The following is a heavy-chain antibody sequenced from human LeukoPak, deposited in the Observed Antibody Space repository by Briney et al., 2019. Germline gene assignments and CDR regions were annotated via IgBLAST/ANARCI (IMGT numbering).Heavy chain of an antibody. Sequence: ASVKVSCKASGYTFTGYYMHWVRQAPGQGLEWMGWINPNSGGTNYAQKFQGRVTMTRDTSISTAYMELSRLRSDDTAVYYCACHYYGSGSNPTVVDYWGQGTLVTVSS. CDR2: INPNSGGT. V-gene: IGHV1-2*02. CDR3: ACHYYGSGSNPTVVDY. CDR1: GYTFTGYY. J-gene: IGHJ4*02. D-gene: IGHD3-10*01.